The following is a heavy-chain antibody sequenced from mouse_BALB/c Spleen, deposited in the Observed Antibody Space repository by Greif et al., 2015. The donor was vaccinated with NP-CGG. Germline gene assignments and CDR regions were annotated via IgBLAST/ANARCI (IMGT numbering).Heavy chain of an antibody. CDR1: GYTFTSYW. V-gene: IGHV1S41*01. D-gene: IGHD2-3*01. CDR3: ARFDGYYEAWFAY. CDR2: IAPGSGST. Sequence: DLVKPGASVKLSCKASGYTFTSYWINWIKQRPGQGLEWIGRIAPGSGSTYYNEMFKGKATLTVDTSPSTAYIQLSSLSSEDSAVYFCARFDGYYEAWFAYWGQGTLVTVSA. J-gene: IGHJ3*01.